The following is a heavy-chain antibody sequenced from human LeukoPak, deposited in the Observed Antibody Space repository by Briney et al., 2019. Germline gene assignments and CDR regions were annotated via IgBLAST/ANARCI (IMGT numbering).Heavy chain of an antibody. D-gene: IGHD3-3*01. Sequence: GGSLRLSCAVSGITFSTTSLHWVRQAPGKGLEWVAMISPDGSTTFYTDSMKGRLTISRDNSNNTLYLQMNSLRLEDTALYYCATEGEEWTNFDYWGQGTLVTVSS. CDR2: ISPDGSTT. V-gene: IGHV3-30*04. CDR3: ATEGEEWTNFDY. CDR1: GITFSTTS. J-gene: IGHJ4*02.